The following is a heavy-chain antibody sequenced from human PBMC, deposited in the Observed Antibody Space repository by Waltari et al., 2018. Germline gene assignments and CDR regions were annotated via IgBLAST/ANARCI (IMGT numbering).Heavy chain of an antibody. CDR1: GGSISSSSYY. Sequence: QLQLQESGPGLVKPSETLSLTCTVSGGSISSSSYYWGWIRQPPGKGLEWIGSIYYSGSTYSNPSLKSRVTISVDTSKNQFSRKLSSVTATDTAVYYCASVATTIFGVVITYYFDYWGQGTLVTVSS. CDR3: ASVATTIFGVVITYYFDY. J-gene: IGHJ4*02. V-gene: IGHV4-39*01. D-gene: IGHD3-3*01. CDR2: IYYSGST.